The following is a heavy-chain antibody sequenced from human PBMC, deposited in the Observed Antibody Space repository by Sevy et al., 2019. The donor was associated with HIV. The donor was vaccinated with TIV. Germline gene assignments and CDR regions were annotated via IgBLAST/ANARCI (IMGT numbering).Heavy chain of an antibody. CDR3: AKYAERYDDYHSTDD. D-gene: IGHD1-1*01. CDR1: GFTFSSYA. J-gene: IGHJ6*02. Sequence: GGSLRLSCAPSGFTFSSYAMSWVRQAPGKGLEWVSGVSGSGASTYYADSVKGRFTISRDNSKNKVYLQMNSLRVEDTAVYNCAKYAERYDDYHSTDDWGQGTPVTVSS. CDR2: VSGSGAST. V-gene: IGHV3-23*01.